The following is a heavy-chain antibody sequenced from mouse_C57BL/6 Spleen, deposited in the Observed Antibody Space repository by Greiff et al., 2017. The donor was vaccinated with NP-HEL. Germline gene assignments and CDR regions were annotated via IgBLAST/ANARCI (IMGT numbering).Heavy chain of an antibody. CDR1: GYSFTDYN. CDR3: VSTGWGSHYAMDY. J-gene: IGHJ4*01. D-gene: IGHD1-1*02. CDR2: INPNYGTT. Sequence: EVQLQQSGPELVKPGASVKISCKASGYSFTDYNMNWVKQSNGKSLEWIGVINPNYGTTSYNQKFKGKATLTVDQSSSTAYMQLNSLTSEDSAVYYCVSTGWGSHYAMDYWGQGTSVTVSS. V-gene: IGHV1-39*01.